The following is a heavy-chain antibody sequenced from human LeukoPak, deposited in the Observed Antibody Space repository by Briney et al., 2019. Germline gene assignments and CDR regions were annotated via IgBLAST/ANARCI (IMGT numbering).Heavy chain of an antibody. CDR1: GGSFSGYY. V-gene: IGHV4-30-4*08. J-gene: IGHJ4*02. Sequence: SETLSLTCAVYGGSFSGYYWSWIRQPPGKGLEWIGYIYYSGSTYYNPSLKSRVTISVDTSKNQFALKLSSVTAADTAVYYCARAAMVRGVLLNYFDYWGQGTLVTVSS. CDR2: IYYSGST. D-gene: IGHD3-10*01. CDR3: ARAAMVRGVLLNYFDY.